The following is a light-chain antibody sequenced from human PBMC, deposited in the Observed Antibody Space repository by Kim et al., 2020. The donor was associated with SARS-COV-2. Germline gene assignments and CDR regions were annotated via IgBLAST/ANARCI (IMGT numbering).Light chain of an antibody. J-gene: IGKJ1*01. CDR3: QQHNSLPLT. V-gene: IGKV3D-20*02. CDR2: DTF. CDR1: QSISGNN. Sequence: EIVLTQSPGTLSLSPGERVTLSCRASQSISGNNLVWYQHKSGQGPRLLIYDTFKRDSGIPDRFSGSWSGTDFTLTISRLEPDDSAVYFCQQHNSLPLTFGQGTKVDIK.